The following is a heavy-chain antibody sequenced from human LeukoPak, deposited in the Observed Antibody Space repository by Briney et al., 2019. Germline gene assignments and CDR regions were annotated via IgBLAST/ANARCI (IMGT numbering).Heavy chain of an antibody. CDR1: GFTFSSYG. V-gene: IGHV3-33*01. CDR3: ARDVSYYYYMDV. J-gene: IGHJ6*03. CDR2: IWYDGSNK. Sequence: PGRSQRLSCAASGFTFSSYGMHWVRQAPGKGLEWVAVIWYDGSNKYYADSVKGRFTISRDNSKNTLYLQMNSLRAEDTAVYYCARDVSYYYYMDVWGKGTTITVSS. D-gene: IGHD2-8*01.